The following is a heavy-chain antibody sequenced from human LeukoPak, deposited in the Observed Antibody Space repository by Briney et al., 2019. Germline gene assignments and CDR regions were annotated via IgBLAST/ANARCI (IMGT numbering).Heavy chain of an antibody. CDR2: ISYTGST. Sequence: SETLSLTSTVSGASINSAGYYWSWIRQLPGKGLEWIGYISYTGSTYYNPSLKSRVIISRDTSKNQFSLKLSSVTAADTAIYYCARGDYWGQGTLVTVSS. CDR3: ARGDY. V-gene: IGHV4-31*03. J-gene: IGHJ4*02. CDR1: GASINSAGYY.